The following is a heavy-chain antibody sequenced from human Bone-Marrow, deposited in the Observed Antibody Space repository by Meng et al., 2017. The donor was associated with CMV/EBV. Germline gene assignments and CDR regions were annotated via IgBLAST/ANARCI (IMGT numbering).Heavy chain of an antibody. D-gene: IGHD3-3*01. J-gene: IGHJ6*02. CDR2: INPNSGGT. CDR1: GYTFTGYY. V-gene: IGHV1-2*02. Sequence: ASVKVSCKASGYTFTGYYMHWVRQAPGQGLEWMGWINPNSGGTNYAQKFQGRVTMTRDTSISTAYMELSRLRSDDTAVYYCARDFLYDDFWSGYFSYYGMDVWGQGNTVTGSS. CDR3: ARDFLYDDFWSGYFSYYGMDV.